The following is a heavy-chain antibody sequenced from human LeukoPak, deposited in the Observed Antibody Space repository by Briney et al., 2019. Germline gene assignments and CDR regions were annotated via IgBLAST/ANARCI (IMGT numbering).Heavy chain of an antibody. Sequence: EGSLRLSCAASGFTFSSYSMNWVRQAPGKGLEWVSYISSSSSTIYYADSVKGRFTISRDNSKNTLYLQMNSLRAEDTAVYYCAKTDSAAPIFDYWGQGTLVTVSS. CDR2: ISSSSSTI. CDR3: AKTDSAAPIFDY. V-gene: IGHV3-48*01. D-gene: IGHD2-21*01. CDR1: GFTFSSYS. J-gene: IGHJ4*02.